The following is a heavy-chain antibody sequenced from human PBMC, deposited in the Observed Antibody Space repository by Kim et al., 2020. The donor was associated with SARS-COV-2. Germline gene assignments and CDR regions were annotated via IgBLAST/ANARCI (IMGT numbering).Heavy chain of an antibody. CDR2: IYYSGST. J-gene: IGHJ6*02. Sequence: SETLSLTCTVSGGSISSGGYYWSWIRQHPGKGLEWIGYIYYSGSTYYNPSLKSRVTISVDTSKNQFSLKLSSVTAADTAVYYCARDPLKHPVPLGYYYYYGMVGWGQGTTVTVSS. CDR1: GGSISSGGYY. CDR3: ARDPLKHPVPLGYYYYYGMVG. V-gene: IGHV4-31*03.